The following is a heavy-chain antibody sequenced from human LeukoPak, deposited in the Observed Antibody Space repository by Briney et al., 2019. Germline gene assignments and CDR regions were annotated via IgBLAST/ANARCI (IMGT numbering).Heavy chain of an antibody. CDR1: WFTIISNY. D-gene: IGHD1-1*01. CDR2: IYSGGST. CDR3: ARARTNWNHPYAGDYYYMDV. J-gene: IGHJ6*03. Sequence: GGSLRRSSAASWFTIISNYMSWVRQAPGKGLEWVSAIYSGGSTYYAYSVKGRFTISRDNSKNTLYPQMNSLRAEDTAVYYCARARTNWNHPYAGDYYYMDVWGKGTTVTVSS. V-gene: IGHV3-53*01.